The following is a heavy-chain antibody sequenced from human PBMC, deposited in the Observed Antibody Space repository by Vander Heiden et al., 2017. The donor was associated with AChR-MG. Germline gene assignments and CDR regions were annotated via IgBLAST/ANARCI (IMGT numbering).Heavy chain of an antibody. V-gene: IGHV3-48*02. J-gene: IGHJ3*01. Sequence: EVQLVESGGGLGQPGGALRLSCVASGFSFRSYSMNWVRQAPGKGLEWVSYISSSSGTKYYADSVVGRFTISRDNAKNSLSLQMNSLRDGDTAVYYCVRPSRGTAMTFDVWGQGTMVTVSS. CDR2: ISSSSGTK. CDR1: GFSFRSYS. CDR3: VRPSRGTAMTFDV. D-gene: IGHD3-10*01.